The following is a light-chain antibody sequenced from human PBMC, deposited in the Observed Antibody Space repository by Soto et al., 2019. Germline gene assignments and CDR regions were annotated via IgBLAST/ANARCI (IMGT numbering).Light chain of an antibody. CDR1: SSNIGAGFD. CDR3: QSYDSSLSGSVV. Sequence: QPVLTQPPSVSGAPGQRVTISCTGTSSNIGAGFDVHWYQKLPGTAPKLLIFDNTNRPSGVPDRFSASRSGTSASLAITGLQAGDEADYFCQSYDSSLSGSVVFGGGTKLTVL. V-gene: IGLV1-40*01. CDR2: DNT. J-gene: IGLJ2*01.